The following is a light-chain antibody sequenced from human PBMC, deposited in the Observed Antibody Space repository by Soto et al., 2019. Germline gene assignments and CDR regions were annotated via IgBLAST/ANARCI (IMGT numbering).Light chain of an antibody. V-gene: IGLV2-11*01. J-gene: IGLJ1*01. CDR3: SSYAGSYSYV. CDR2: DVS. Sequence: QSALTQPRSVSGSPGQSVTISCTGTSSDVGGYNFVSWYQQHPGKAPKLMIYDVSKRPSGVPDRFSGSKSGNMASLTISGLQAEDEADYYCSSYAGSYSYVFGTGTKVTVL. CDR1: SSDVGGYNF.